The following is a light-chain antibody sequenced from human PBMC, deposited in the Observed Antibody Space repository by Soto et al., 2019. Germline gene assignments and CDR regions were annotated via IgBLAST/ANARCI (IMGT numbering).Light chain of an antibody. CDR3: QQRSNWPLT. CDR1: QSVSSY. Sequence: EIVVTQSPATLSLSPGERATLSCRASQSVSSYLAWYQQKPGQAPRLLIYDASNRATGIPARFSGSGSGTDFTLTISSLVPEDFAVYYCQQRSNWPLTFGGGTKVDIK. J-gene: IGKJ4*01. CDR2: DAS. V-gene: IGKV3-11*01.